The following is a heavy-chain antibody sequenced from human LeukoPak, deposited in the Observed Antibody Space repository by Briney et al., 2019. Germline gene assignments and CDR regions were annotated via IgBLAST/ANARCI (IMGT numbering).Heavy chain of an antibody. J-gene: IGHJ4*02. CDR1: GFTSSSYW. CDR3: ARDTYDSSGYYAHLDY. V-gene: IGHV3-7*01. CDR2: IKQDGSEK. Sequence: GGSLRLSCAASGFTSSSYWMSWVRQAPEKGLEWVANIKQDGSEKYYVDSVKGRFTISRDNAKNSLYLQMSSLRAEDTAVYYCARDTYDSSGYYAHLDYWGQGTLVTVSS. D-gene: IGHD3-22*01.